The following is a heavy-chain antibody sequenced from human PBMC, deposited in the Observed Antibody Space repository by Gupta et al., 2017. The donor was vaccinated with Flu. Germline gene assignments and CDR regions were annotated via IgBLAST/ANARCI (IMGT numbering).Heavy chain of an antibody. J-gene: IGHJ5*02. V-gene: IGHV4-59*08. CDR1: GGPISTYY. CDR3: ARHTVWEWCDYASGWFDP. CDR2: ISDTWTT. D-gene: IGHD3-3*01. Sequence: QVQLLESGPGLVKPSETLSLTCTVSGGPISTYYWSWIRQPPGKGPEWIGYISDTWTTDYNPSRGSRVTISIETSKNQFSLRLSSVTDADTDVYYCARHTVWEWCDYASGWFDPWGQGTLVTVSS.